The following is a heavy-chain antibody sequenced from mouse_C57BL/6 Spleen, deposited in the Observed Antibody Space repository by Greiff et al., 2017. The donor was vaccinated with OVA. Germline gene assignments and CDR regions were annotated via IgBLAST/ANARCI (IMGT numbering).Heavy chain of an antibody. V-gene: IGHV1-55*01. D-gene: IGHD1-1*01. CDR3: ARYYGSSPYFDY. CDR2: IYPGSGST. CDR1: GYTFTSYW. J-gene: IGHJ2*01. Sequence: QVHVKQPGAELVKPGASVKMSCKASGYTFTSYWITWVKQRPGQGLEWIGDIYPGSGSTNYNEKFKSKATLTVDTSSSTASMQLSSLTSEDSAVYYCARYYGSSPYFDYWGQGTTLTVSS.